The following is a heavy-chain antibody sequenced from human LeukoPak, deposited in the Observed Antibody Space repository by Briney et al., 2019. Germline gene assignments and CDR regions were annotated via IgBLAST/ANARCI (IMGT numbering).Heavy chain of an antibody. V-gene: IGHV4-59*08. D-gene: IGHD5-12*01. J-gene: IGHJ3*02. CDR3: ARRRIVATTEAFDI. Sequence: SETLSLTCTVSGGSISSYYWSWIRQPPGKGLEWIGTIYYSGSTYYNPSLKSRVTISVDTSKNQFSLNLRSLTAADTAIYYCARRRIVATTEAFDIWGQGTMVTVSS. CDR2: IYYSGST. CDR1: GGSISSYY.